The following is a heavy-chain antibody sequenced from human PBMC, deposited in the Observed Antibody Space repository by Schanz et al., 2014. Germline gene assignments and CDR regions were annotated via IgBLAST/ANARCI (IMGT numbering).Heavy chain of an antibody. CDR3: AASSGWHPSTDY. D-gene: IGHD6-19*01. V-gene: IGHV3-30*03. CDR2: VSSDGNND. Sequence: QVRLVESGGGVVQPGRSLRLSCAASGFTFSTHAMHWVRQAPGKGLEWVALVSSDGNNDYYTDSVKGRFTISRDNAKNSLYLEMNSLRAEDTAVYYCAASSGWHPSTDYWGQGTLVTVSS. J-gene: IGHJ4*02. CDR1: GFTFSTHA.